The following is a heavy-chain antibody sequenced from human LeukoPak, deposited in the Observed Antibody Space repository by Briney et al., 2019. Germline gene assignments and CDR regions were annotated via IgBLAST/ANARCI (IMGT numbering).Heavy chain of an antibody. D-gene: IGHD6-13*01. CDR3: AKVRSRAAADAEDY. J-gene: IGHJ4*02. Sequence: GGSLRLSCAASGFTFSSYGMHWVRQAPGKGLEWVAFIRYDGSNKYYADSVKGRFTISRDNSKNTLYLQINSLRAEDTAVYYCAKVRSRAAADAEDYWGQGTLVTVSS. V-gene: IGHV3-30*02. CDR2: IRYDGSNK. CDR1: GFTFSSYG.